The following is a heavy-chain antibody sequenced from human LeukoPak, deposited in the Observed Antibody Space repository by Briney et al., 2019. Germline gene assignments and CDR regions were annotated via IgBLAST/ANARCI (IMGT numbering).Heavy chain of an antibody. CDR3: AKDNRRHYTSGPNPDSLH. D-gene: IGHD6-19*01. CDR2: ISSDGSDK. Sequence: PGGSLRLSCAASGFTFSGYPMHWVRQTPGKGLEWVAVISSDGSDKHYADPVKGRFTISRDNAKNSLYLQMNSLRVEDTAFYYCAKDNRRHYTSGPNPDSLHWGQGALVTVSS. CDR1: GFTFSGYP. V-gene: IGHV3-30-3*01. J-gene: IGHJ4*02.